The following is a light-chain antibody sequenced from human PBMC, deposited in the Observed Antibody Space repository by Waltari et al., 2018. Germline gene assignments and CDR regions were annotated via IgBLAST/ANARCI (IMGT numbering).Light chain of an antibody. CDR1: QSISSY. V-gene: IGKV1-39*01. CDR3: EQSYNAPRT. CDR2: AAS. J-gene: IGKJ1*01. Sequence: DIQMTQTPSSLSASVGDRVTITCRASQSISSYLHWFQQKPGKAPKLLIYAASSLQSGVPSRFSGSGSGTDFTLIISCLQPEDFATYYCEQSYNAPRTFGQGTKVEIK.